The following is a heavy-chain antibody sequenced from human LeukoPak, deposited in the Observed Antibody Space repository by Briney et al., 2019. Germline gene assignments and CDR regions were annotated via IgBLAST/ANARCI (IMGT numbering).Heavy chain of an antibody. CDR2: IYTSGGT. V-gene: IGHV4-4*07. CDR1: GGSFSGYY. Sequence: SETLSLTCAVYGGSFSGYYWNWIRQPAGKGLEWLGRIYTSGGTNYNPSLKSRVTISLDTSENHSSLKLSSVTAADTAVYYCARDGAPYSSGWYYWGQGTLVTVSS. J-gene: IGHJ4*02. CDR3: ARDGAPYSSGWYY. D-gene: IGHD6-19*01.